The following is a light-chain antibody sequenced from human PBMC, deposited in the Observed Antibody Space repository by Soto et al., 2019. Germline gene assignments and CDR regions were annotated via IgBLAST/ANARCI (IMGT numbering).Light chain of an antibody. CDR3: SSDTSTSAVL. CDR1: SSDVGGYNY. J-gene: IGLJ2*01. Sequence: QSVLTQPASVSGSPGQSITISCTGTSSDVGGYNYVSWYQQHPGKAPKLMIYEVSNRPSGVSNRFSGSKSGNTAPLTISGLQAEDEADYYCSSDTSTSAVLFGGGTKVTVL. CDR2: EVS. V-gene: IGLV2-14*01.